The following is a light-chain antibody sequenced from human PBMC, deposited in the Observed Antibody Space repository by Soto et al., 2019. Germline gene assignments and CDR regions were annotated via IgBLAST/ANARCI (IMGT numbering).Light chain of an antibody. Sequence: EIVLTQSPGTLSLSPGERATLSCTASQSVTSSCLAWYQRKPGQAPRLLIHTTSIRATDIPDTFSGSGSGTDFTLTISRLEPQDSAVYYCQQCGGSPLFSFGHGTRVDI. CDR3: QQCGGSPLFS. V-gene: IGKV3-20*01. J-gene: IGKJ3*01. CDR1: QSVTSSC. CDR2: TTS.